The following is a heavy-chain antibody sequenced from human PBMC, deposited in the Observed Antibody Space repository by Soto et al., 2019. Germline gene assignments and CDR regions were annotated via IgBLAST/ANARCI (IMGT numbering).Heavy chain of an antibody. CDR1: GFTCDRSG. J-gene: IGHJ5*02. V-gene: IGHV3-33*01. CDR2: IWSDGSTE. CDR3: ARGRIPSAIFDWFDP. D-gene: IGHD2-2*01. Sequence: GSLRLSGAASGFTCDRSGMHWARQAPGKGLEWVAVIWSDGSTEYYADSVKGRFTISRDNSKNTMYLQMNSLRGEDTGVYYCARGRIPSAIFDWFDPWGQGTLVTVSS.